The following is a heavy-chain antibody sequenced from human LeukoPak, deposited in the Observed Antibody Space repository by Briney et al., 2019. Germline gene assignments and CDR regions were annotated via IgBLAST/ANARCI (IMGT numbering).Heavy chain of an antibody. CDR1: GGSIISNTYY. Sequence: SETLSLTCTVSGGSIISNTYYWGWIRQPPGKGLEWIGSICYSGSTYYNPSLKSRVTISADTSKNQFSLNLRSVTAADTAMYYCARSSNGYSYYFDYWGQGTLVTVSS. CDR2: ICYSGST. J-gene: IGHJ4*02. V-gene: IGHV4-39*01. D-gene: IGHD3-22*01. CDR3: ARSSNGYSYYFDY.